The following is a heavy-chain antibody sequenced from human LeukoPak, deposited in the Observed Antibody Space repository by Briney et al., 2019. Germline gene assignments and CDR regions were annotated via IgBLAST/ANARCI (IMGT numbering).Heavy chain of an antibody. D-gene: IGHD2-8*02. J-gene: IGHJ4*02. CDR2: INPNSGGT. CDR3: ARNVAITGTCDY. V-gene: IGHV1-2*02. Sequence: ASEKVSCKASGYTFTGYYMHWVRQAPGQGLEWMGWINPNSGGTNYAEKFQGRVTMTRDTSISTAYMELSRLRSDDTAVYYCARNVAITGTCDYWGQGTLVTVSS. CDR1: GYTFTGYY.